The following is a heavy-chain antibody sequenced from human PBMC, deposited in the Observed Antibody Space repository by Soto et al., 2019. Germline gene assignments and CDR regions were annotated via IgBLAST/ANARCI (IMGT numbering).Heavy chain of an antibody. CDR2: INHSGST. J-gene: IGHJ5*02. Sequence: LSLTCAVYGGSFSVYYWSWIRQPPGKGLEWIGEINHSGSTNYNPSLKSRVTISVDTSKNQFSLKLSSVTAADTAVYYCARDRRKSAVAGPNWFDPWGQGTLVTVSS. V-gene: IGHV4-34*01. CDR1: GGSFSVYY. D-gene: IGHD6-19*01. CDR3: ARDRRKSAVAGPNWFDP.